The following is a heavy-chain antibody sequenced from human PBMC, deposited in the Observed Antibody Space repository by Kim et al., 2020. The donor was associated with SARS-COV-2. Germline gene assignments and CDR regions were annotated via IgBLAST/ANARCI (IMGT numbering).Heavy chain of an antibody. J-gene: IGHJ6*02. CDR3: ARADTAMVHGYYYGMDV. Sequence: GESLKISCKGSGYSFTSYWIGWVRQMPGKGLEWMGIIYPGDSDTRYSPSFQGQVTISADKSISTAYLQWSSLKASDTAMYYCARADTAMVHGYYYGMDVWGRGTTVTVSS. CDR2: IYPGDSDT. CDR1: GYSFTSYW. D-gene: IGHD5-18*01. V-gene: IGHV5-51*01.